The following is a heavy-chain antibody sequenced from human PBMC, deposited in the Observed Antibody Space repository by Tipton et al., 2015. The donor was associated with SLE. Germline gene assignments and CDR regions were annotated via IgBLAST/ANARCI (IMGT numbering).Heavy chain of an antibody. CDR2: IYHSGST. J-gene: IGHJ4*02. CDR3: ARGAGDYFDY. CDR1: GGSISSGGYS. Sequence: TLSLTCAVSGGSISSGGYSWSWIRQPPGKGLEWIGYIYHSGSTYYNPSLKSRVTISVDRSKNQFSLKLSSVTAADTAVYYCARGAGDYFDYWGQGTLVTVSS. D-gene: IGHD3-10*01. V-gene: IGHV4-30-2*01.